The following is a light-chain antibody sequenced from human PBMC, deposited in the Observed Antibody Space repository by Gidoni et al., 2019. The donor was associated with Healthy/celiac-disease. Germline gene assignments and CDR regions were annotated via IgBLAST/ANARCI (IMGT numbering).Light chain of an antibody. V-gene: IGKV3-20*01. CDR1: QSVSSSY. CDR2: GAS. Sequence: EIVLTQSPDTLSLSPGERATLSCRASQSVSSSYLAWYQQKPGQAPRLLIYGASSRATGIPDRFSGSGSGTDFTLTISRLEPEDFAVYYCQQYGSSVLTFGGGTKVEIK. J-gene: IGKJ4*01. CDR3: QQYGSSVLT.